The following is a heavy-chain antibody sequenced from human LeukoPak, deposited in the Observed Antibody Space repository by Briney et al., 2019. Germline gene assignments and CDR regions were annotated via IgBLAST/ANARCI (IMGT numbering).Heavy chain of an antibody. J-gene: IGHJ6*03. Sequence: GGSLRLSCAASGFTFSSYWMHWVRQAPGKGLVLVSRINSDGSSTSYADSVKGRFTISRDNAKNTLYLQMNSLRAEDTAVYYCARGAFEYSSSDYYMDVWGKGTTVTVSS. V-gene: IGHV3-74*01. CDR3: ARGAFEYSSSDYYMDV. CDR1: GFTFSSYW. D-gene: IGHD6-6*01. CDR2: INSDGSST.